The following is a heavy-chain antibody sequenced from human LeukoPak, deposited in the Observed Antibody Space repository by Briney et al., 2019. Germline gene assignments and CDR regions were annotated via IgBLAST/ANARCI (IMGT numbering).Heavy chain of an antibody. CDR2: IKHDGSEK. CDR1: GFIFTNYF. Sequence: PGGSLRLSCAASGFIFTNYFMSWVRQAPGKGLEWVASIKHDGSEKYYVDSVRGRFTISRDNTMSSLYLQMSSLRSEDTAVYYCATDRGWRTSGYYLYYFEYWAWEPWSPTPQ. D-gene: IGHD3-3*01. J-gene: IGHJ4*02. V-gene: IGHV3-7*01. CDR3: ATDRGWRTSGYYLYYFEY.